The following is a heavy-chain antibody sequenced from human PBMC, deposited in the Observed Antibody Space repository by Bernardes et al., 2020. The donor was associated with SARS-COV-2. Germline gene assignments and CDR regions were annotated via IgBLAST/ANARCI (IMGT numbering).Heavy chain of an antibody. Sequence: GGSLRLSCAASGFTFNTDAMSWVRQAPGKGLEWVSSISVSVGSTYYADSVMGRFAISRDYSKNTLYLQMNSLRAEDTAVYYCAKGRYCSSTSCYLGEVDYWGQGTLVTVSS. J-gene: IGHJ4*02. D-gene: IGHD2-2*01. CDR3: AKGRYCSSTSCYLGEVDY. V-gene: IGHV3-23*01. CDR2: ISVSVGST. CDR1: GFTFNTDA.